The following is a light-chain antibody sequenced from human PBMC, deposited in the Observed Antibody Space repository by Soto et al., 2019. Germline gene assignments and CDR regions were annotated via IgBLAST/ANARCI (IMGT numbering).Light chain of an antibody. CDR3: QPSYSTPWGT. Sequence: DIQMTQSPSSLSASVGDRVTITCRASQSISSYLNWYQQKPGKAPKLLIYAASSLQSGIPSRFSGSGSGTDFTLTISSLQPEDFATYYCQPSYSTPWGTFGTGTKVDI. CDR1: QSISSY. CDR2: AAS. J-gene: IGKJ3*01. V-gene: IGKV1-39*01.